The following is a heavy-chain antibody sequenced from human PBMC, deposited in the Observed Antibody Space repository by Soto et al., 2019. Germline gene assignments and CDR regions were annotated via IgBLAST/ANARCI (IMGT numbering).Heavy chain of an antibody. CDR1: GGSISSSSYS. V-gene: IGHV4-39*01. CDR2: FYYSGST. Sequence: SETLSLTCTVSGGSISSSSYSWGWIRQPPGKGPEWIGTFYYSGSTYYNPSLKSRVTISVDTSKNQFSLKLSSVTAADTAVYYCARNSPLLENDYYGMAVWGQGTTVTVSS. CDR3: ARNSPLLENDYYGMAV. J-gene: IGHJ6*02. D-gene: IGHD2-21*01.